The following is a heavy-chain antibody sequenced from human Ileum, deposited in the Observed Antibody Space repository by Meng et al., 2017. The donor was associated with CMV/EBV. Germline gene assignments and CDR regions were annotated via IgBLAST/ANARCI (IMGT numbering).Heavy chain of an antibody. V-gene: IGHV3-30*02. CDR2: IRYDGSNK. J-gene: IGHJ4*02. CDR3: AKAGDGYDSSGYYYKHFDY. Sequence: GGSLRLSCEASEFTFSSYWMNWVRQAPGKGLEWVAFIRYDGSNKYYADSVKGRFTISRDNSKNTLYLQMNSLRAEDTAVYYCAKAGDGYDSSGYYYKHFDYWGQGTLVTVSS. D-gene: IGHD3-22*01. CDR1: EFTFSSYW.